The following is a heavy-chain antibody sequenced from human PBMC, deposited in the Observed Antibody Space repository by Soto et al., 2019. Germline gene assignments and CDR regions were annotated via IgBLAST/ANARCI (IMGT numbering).Heavy chain of an antibody. J-gene: IGHJ6*02. CDR3: ASPTKPLYYYYGMDV. V-gene: IGHV1-69*12. CDR1: GGTFSSYA. Sequence: QVQLVQSGAEVKKPGSSVKVSCKASGGTFSSYAISWVRQAPGQGLEWMGGIIPIFGTANYAEKFQGRVTITADESASKAYMELSSLRSEDTAVYYCASPTKPLYYYYGMDVWGQGTTVTVSS. D-gene: IGHD1-1*01. CDR2: IIPIFGTA.